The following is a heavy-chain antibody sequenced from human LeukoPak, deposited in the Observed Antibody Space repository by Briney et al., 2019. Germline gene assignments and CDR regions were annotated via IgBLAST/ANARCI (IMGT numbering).Heavy chain of an antibody. V-gene: IGHV4-59*01. D-gene: IGHD2-15*01. Sequence: SETLSLTCTVSGGSISSYYWSWIRQPPGKGLEWIGYIYYSGSTNYNPSLKSRVTISVDTSKNQFSLNLSSVTPADTAVYYCARIYCSGGSCYSDYWGQGTLVTVSS. CDR2: IYYSGST. CDR3: ARIYCSGGSCYSDY. CDR1: GGSISSYY. J-gene: IGHJ4*02.